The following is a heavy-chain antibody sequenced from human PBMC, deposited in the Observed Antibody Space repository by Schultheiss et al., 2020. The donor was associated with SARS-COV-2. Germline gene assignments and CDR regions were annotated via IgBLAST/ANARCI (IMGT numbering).Heavy chain of an antibody. CDR3: ARQERVVVGAGFDY. J-gene: IGHJ4*02. CDR1: GGSFSERY. Sequence: SQTLSLTCGVHGGSFSERYWTWIRQAPGKGLEWIGEINDGGNTNYSPSLSSRVTVSVDTSKKQFSLRLTSVTAADTAMYYCARQERVVVGAGFDYWGQGILVTVSS. CDR2: INDGGNT. D-gene: IGHD2-2*01. V-gene: IGHV4-34*01.